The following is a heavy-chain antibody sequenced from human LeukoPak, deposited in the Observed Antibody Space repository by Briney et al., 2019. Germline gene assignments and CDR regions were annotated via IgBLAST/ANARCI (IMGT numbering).Heavy chain of an antibody. D-gene: IGHD3-22*01. J-gene: IGHJ4*02. CDR2: ISNSGSSI. CDR3: ARDLYRVVVVPHYFDY. CDR1: GFTFSDSY. V-gene: IGHV3-11*04. Sequence: GGSLRLSCAASGFTFSDSYMTWIRQAPGKGLEWVSYISNSGSSIYYADSVKGRFTTSRDNAKNSLYLQMNSLRAEDTAVYYCARDLYRVVVVPHYFDYWGQGTLVTVSS.